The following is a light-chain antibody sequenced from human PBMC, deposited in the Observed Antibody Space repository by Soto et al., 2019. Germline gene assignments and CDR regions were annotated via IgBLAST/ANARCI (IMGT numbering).Light chain of an antibody. CDR1: NSNIGTNH. J-gene: IGLJ2*01. CDR3: VAWDDSLNGHVV. Sequence: QSVLTQPPSASGTPGQRVAISCSGGNSNIGTNHVNWYQQLPGTAPKLLIYGNNQRPSGVPDRFSGSRSGTSASLAISGLQSEDEADYYCVAWDDSLNGHVVFGGGIKVTVL. CDR2: GNN. V-gene: IGLV1-44*01.